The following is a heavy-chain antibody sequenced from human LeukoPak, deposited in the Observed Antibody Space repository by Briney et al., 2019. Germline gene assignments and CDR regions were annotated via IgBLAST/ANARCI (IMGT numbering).Heavy chain of an antibody. CDR3: TRHEDCINGVCYPSYYGLDV. CDR2: IRTKASSSAT. Sequence: GGSLRLSCAASGFIFSGSVMHWVRQAPGKGLEWVGRIRTKASSSATVYAASVKGRFTISRDDPQNTAYLQMNSLKTEDTAIYYCTRHEDCINGVCYPSYYGLDVWGQGTTVTVSS. CDR1: GFIFSGSV. V-gene: IGHV3-73*01. D-gene: IGHD2-8*01. J-gene: IGHJ6*02.